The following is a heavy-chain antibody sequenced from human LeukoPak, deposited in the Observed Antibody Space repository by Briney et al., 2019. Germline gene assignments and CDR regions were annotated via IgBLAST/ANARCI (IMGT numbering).Heavy chain of an antibody. CDR3: ARGGWFGELNN. CDR1: GGSFSGYY. CDR2: INHSGST. J-gene: IGHJ4*02. Sequence: SETLSLTCAVYGGSFSGYYWSWIRQPPGKGLEWIGEINHSGSTNYNPSLKSRVTISVDTSKNQSSLKLSSVTAADTAVYYCARGGWFGELNNWGQGTLVTVSS. D-gene: IGHD3-10*01. V-gene: IGHV4-34*01.